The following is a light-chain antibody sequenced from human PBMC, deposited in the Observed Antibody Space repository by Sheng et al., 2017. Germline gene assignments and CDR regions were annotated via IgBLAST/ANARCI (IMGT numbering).Light chain of an antibody. CDR1: SSDVGNYDY. Sequence: QSALTQPASLSGSPGQSITISCTGTSSDVGNYDYVAWYQQHPDKAPKLMIYDVDSRPSGVPNRFSGSKSGNTASLTISGLQSDDEAEYYCSSYSRSSTLVFGGGT. CDR3: SSYSRSSTLV. V-gene: IGLV2-14*01. J-gene: IGLJ2*01. CDR2: DVD.